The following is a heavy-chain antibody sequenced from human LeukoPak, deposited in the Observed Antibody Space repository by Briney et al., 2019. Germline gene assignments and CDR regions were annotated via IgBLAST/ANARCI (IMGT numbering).Heavy chain of an antibody. CDR3: GKLRSSGYLIEY. D-gene: IGHD3-22*01. V-gene: IGHV3-53*01. CDR2: IYSGGDT. J-gene: IGHJ4*02. CDR1: GFTVSTNY. Sequence: WGSLRLSCAASGFTVSTNYMSWVRQAPGKGLEWVSVIYSGGDTYYADSVRGRFTVSRDNSKNTLYLQMNSLRVDDTAVYYCGKLRSSGYLIEYWGQGTLVTVSS.